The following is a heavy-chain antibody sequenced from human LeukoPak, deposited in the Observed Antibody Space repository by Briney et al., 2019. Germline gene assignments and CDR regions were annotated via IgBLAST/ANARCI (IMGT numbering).Heavy chain of an antibody. CDR1: GFTFSDYY. Sequence: PGGSLRLSCTASGFTFSDYYMSWVRQAPGKGMEWVSYISSSGSTIYYADSVKGRFTISRDNARNSMYLQMNSLRVEDTAVYYCARGPFTIFGVVDCWGQGTLVTVSS. J-gene: IGHJ4*02. V-gene: IGHV3-11*01. CDR3: ARGPFTIFGVVDC. CDR2: ISSSGSTI. D-gene: IGHD3-3*01.